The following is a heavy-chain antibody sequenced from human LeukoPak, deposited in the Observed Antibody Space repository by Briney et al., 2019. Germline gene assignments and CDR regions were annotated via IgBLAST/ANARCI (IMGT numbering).Heavy chain of an antibody. CDR3: ARMRPELDY. CDR1: GGSFSGYY. D-gene: IGHD6-6*01. CDR2: INHSGST. J-gene: IGHJ4*02. Sequence: SETLSLTCAVYGGSFSGYYWSWIRQPPGKGLEWIGEINHSGSTNYNPSLKSRVTISVDTSKNQFSLKLSSVTAEDTAVYYCARMRPELDYWGQGTLVTVSS. V-gene: IGHV4-34*01.